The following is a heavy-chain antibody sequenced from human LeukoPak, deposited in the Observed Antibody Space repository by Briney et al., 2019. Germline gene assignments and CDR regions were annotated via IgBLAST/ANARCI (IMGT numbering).Heavy chain of an antibody. V-gene: IGHV3-7*01. CDR2: IKQDGSAK. CDR3: TRGGVDV. CDR1: GFTFSDYW. Sequence: GGSLRLSCTASGFTFSDYWMTWVRQAPGKGLEWVANIKQDGSAKYYVDSVKGRFTISRDNAKNTLYLQMNSLRAEDTAMYYCTRGGVDVWGKGTTVTVSS. J-gene: IGHJ6*04.